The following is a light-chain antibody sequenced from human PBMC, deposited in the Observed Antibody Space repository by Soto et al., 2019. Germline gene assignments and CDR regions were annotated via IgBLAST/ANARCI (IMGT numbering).Light chain of an antibody. CDR2: DVS. CDR3: SSYTSSSTPV. V-gene: IGLV2-14*01. Sequence: QSALTQPASVSGSTGESITISCTGTSSDVGGYNYVSWYQQHPGKAPKLMIYDVSNRPSGVSNRFSGSKSGNTASLTISGLQAEDEADYYCSSYTSSSTPVFSGGTKLTVL. J-gene: IGLJ2*01. CDR1: SSDVGGYNY.